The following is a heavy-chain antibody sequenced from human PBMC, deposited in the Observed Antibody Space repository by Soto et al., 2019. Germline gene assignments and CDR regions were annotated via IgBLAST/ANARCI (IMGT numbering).Heavy chain of an antibody. CDR3: ARDFGSGVVSYYYYMDV. J-gene: IGHJ6*03. Sequence: PGGSLRLSCAASGFTFSSYGMHWVRQAPGKGLEWVAVIWYDGSNKYYADSVKGRFTISRDNSKNTLYLQMNSLRAEDTAVYYCARDFGSGVVSYYYYMDVWGKGTTVTVSS. D-gene: IGHD3-3*01. V-gene: IGHV3-33*01. CDR2: IWYDGSNK. CDR1: GFTFSSYG.